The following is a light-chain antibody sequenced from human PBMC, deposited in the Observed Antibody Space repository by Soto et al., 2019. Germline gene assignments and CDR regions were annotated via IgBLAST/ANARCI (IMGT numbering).Light chain of an antibody. J-gene: IGKJ5*01. CDR2: AAS. V-gene: IGKV1-39*01. CDR3: QQSYSTSIT. CDR1: QSMSSY. Sequence: DIQMTQSTSSLSASVGDRVTITCRASQSMSSYLNWYQQKPGKAPKLLIYAASSLQSGVPSRFSGSGSGTDFTLTIISLQPEEFATYYCQQSYSTSITFGQGTRLEIK.